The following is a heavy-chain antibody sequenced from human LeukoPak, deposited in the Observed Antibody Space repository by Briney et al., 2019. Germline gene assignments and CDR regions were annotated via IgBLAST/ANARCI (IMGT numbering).Heavy chain of an antibody. CDR2: INPNSGGT. CDR1: GYTFTSYY. Sequence: ASVKVSCKASGYTFTSYYMHWVRQAPGQGLEWMGWINPNSGGTNYAQKFQGRVTMTRDTSISTAYMELSRLRSDDTAVYYCARDRGYSGSYSDYYYYYMDVWGKGTTVTVSS. CDR3: ARDRGYSGSYSDYYYYYMDV. D-gene: IGHD1-26*01. V-gene: IGHV1-2*02. J-gene: IGHJ6*03.